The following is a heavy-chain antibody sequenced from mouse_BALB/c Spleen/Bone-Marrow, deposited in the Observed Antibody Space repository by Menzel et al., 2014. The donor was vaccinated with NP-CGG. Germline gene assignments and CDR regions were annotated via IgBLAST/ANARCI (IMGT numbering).Heavy chain of an antibody. CDR3: ARWGWDRFAY. D-gene: IGHD4-1*01. CDR2: IYPGNGDT. CDR1: GYTFTSYN. J-gene: IGHJ3*01. Sequence: LQESGAELVKPGASVKMSCKASGYTFTSYNMHWVKQTPGQGLEWIGAIYPGNGDTSYNQKFEGKATLTADKSSSTAYMQLSSLTSEDSAVYYCARWGWDRFAYWGQGTLVTVSA. V-gene: IGHV1-12*01.